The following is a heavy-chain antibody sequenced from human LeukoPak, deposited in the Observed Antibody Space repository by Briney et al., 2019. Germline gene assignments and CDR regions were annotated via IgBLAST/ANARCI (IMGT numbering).Heavy chain of an antibody. V-gene: IGHV3-74*01. CDR2: INSDGSST. D-gene: IGHD3-22*01. J-gene: IGHJ3*02. CDR3: ARVGYYYDSSGYYWDAFDI. CDR1: GFTFSSYW. Sequence: GGSLRLSCAASGFTFSSYWMHWVRQAPGKGLVWVSRINSDGSSTSYADSVKGRFTISRDNAKNTLYLQMNSLRAEDTAVYYCARVGYYYDSSGYYWDAFDIWGQGTMVTVSS.